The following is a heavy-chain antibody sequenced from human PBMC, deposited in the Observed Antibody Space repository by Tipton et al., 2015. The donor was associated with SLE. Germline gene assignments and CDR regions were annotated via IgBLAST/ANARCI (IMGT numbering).Heavy chain of an antibody. J-gene: IGHJ3*02. Sequence: TLSLTCTVSGGSISSGSYYWSWIRQPAGKGLEWIGRIYTSGSTNYNPSLKSRVTISVDTSKNQFSRKLSSVTAADTAVYYCARLFEGGSYYGDAFDIWGQGTMVTVSS. CDR1: GGSISSGSYY. V-gene: IGHV4-61*02. CDR3: ARLFEGGSYYGDAFDI. D-gene: IGHD1-26*01. CDR2: IYTSGST.